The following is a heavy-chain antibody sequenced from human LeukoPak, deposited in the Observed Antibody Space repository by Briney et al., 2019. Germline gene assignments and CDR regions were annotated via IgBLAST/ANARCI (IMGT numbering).Heavy chain of an antibody. CDR3: ARDSGWGYYYMDV. Sequence: GGSLRLSCAASGFTLRSYTMNWVRQAPGKGLEWVLSIGISSNKIYYADSVKGRFTISRDNAKNSLYLQMNSLRAEDTAVYYCARDSGWGYYYMDVWGKGTTVTVSS. J-gene: IGHJ6*03. V-gene: IGHV3-21*01. D-gene: IGHD3-10*01. CDR2: IGISSNKI. CDR1: GFTLRSYT.